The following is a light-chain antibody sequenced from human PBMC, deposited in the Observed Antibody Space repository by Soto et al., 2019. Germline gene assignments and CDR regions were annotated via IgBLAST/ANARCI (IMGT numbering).Light chain of an antibody. CDR2: WAS. V-gene: IGKV4-1*01. CDR1: QSVLYSSNNKNY. J-gene: IGKJ4*01. CDR3: QQCYSKPLT. Sequence: DIVMTQSPDSLAVSLGERATINCKSSQSVLYSSNNKNYLGWYQQKVGQPPKLLIYWASTRESGVPDRFSGSGSGTDFTLTISNLQAEDVAVYYCQQCYSKPLTFGGGTKVEIK.